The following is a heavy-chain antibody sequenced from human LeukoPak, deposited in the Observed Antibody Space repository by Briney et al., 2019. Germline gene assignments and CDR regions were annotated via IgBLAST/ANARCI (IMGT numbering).Heavy chain of an antibody. CDR1: GYTFTGYY. Sequence: ASVKVSCKASGYTFTGYYIHWVRQAPGQGLEWMGWINPTSGGTNYAQNFQGSVTMTRDTSISTAYMELSRLRSDDTAVYYCARTEYCSGGSCYYYGMDVWGQGTTVTVSS. J-gene: IGHJ6*02. CDR3: ARTEYCSGGSCYYYGMDV. CDR2: INPTSGGT. D-gene: IGHD2-15*01. V-gene: IGHV1-2*02.